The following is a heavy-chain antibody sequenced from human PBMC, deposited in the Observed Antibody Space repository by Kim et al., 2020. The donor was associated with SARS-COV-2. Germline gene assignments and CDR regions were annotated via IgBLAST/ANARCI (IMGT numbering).Heavy chain of an antibody. D-gene: IGHD3-10*01. Sequence: SETLSLTCTVSGGSINTAGYYWSWIRHLPEKGLEWIGYISYSGSAYYNPSLKSRATISIDTSTNQFSLKLSSVTAADTAVYFCARQFDYFGSGSYSDYWGQGTLVTVAS. CDR1: GGSINTAGYY. J-gene: IGHJ4*02. CDR3: ARQFDYFGSGSYSDY. CDR2: ISYSGSA. V-gene: IGHV4-31*03.